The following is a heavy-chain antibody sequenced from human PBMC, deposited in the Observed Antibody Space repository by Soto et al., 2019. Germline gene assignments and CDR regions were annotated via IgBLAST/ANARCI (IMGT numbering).Heavy chain of an antibody. V-gene: IGHV4-30-2*01. D-gene: IGHD4-17*01. Sequence: SETLSLTCAVSGGSISSGGYSWSWIRQPPGKGLEWIGYIYHSGSTYCNPSLKSRVTISVDRSKNQFSLKLSSVTAADTAVYYCARGGWDYGDEYLYWGQGTLVTVSS. CDR1: GGSISSGGYS. J-gene: IGHJ4*02. CDR2: IYHSGST. CDR3: ARGGWDYGDEYLY.